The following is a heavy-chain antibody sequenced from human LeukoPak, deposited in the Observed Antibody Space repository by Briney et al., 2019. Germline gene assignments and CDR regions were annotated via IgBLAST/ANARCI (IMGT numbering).Heavy chain of an antibody. D-gene: IGHD6-19*01. Sequence: GGSLRLSCAASGFTFSSYSMNWVRQAPGKGLEWVSSISSSSSYIYYADSVKGRFTISRDNAKNSLYLQINRLRAEETAVYYCARDQSIAVARNYGMDVWGQGTTVTVSS. CDR1: GFTFSSYS. J-gene: IGHJ6*02. CDR2: ISSSSSYI. V-gene: IGHV3-21*01. CDR3: ARDQSIAVARNYGMDV.